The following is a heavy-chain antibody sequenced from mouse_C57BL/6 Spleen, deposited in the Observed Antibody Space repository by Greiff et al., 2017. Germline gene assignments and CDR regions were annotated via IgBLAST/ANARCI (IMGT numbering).Heavy chain of an antibody. J-gene: IGHJ2*01. CDR1: GYTFTSYW. CDR2: IDPSDSET. D-gene: IGHD2-1*01. V-gene: IGHV1-52*01. CDR3: ARFYYGNYDYFDY. Sequence: QVQLQQPGAELVRPGSSVKLSCKASGYTFTSYWMHWVKQRPIQGLEWIGNIDPSDSETHYNQKFKDKATLTVDKSSSTAYMQLSSLTSEDSAVYYCARFYYGNYDYFDYWGQGTTLTVSS.